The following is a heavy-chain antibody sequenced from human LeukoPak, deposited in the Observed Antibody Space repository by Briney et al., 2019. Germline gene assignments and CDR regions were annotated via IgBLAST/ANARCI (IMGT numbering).Heavy chain of an antibody. CDR3: AKGDSSGYYSPIDY. CDR1: GFTFSSYA. CDR2: IRGSGVST. Sequence: GGSLRLSCAASGFTFSSYAMSWVRQARGQGLEWVSVIRGSGVSTYYADSVKGRFTISRDNSKNTLYLQMDSLRAEDTAVYYCAKGDSSGYYSPIDYWGQGTLVTVSS. V-gene: IGHV3-23*01. J-gene: IGHJ4*02. D-gene: IGHD3-22*01.